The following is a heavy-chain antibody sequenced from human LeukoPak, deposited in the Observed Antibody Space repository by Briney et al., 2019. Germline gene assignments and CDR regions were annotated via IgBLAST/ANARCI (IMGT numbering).Heavy chain of an antibody. D-gene: IGHD3-3*01. J-gene: IGHJ4*02. Sequence: PSETLSLTCTVSGGSISSSSYYWGWIRQPPGKGLEWIGSIYYSGSTYYNPSLKSRVTISVDTSKNQFSLKLSSVTAADTAVYYCARVNPLYDFWSGYYTGYPDYWGQGTPVTVSS. CDR2: IYYSGST. CDR3: ARVNPLYDFWSGYYTGYPDY. CDR1: GGSISSSSYY. V-gene: IGHV4-39*07.